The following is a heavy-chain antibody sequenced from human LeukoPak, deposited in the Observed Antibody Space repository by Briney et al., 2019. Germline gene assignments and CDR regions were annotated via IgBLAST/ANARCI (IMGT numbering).Heavy chain of an antibody. J-gene: IGHJ4*02. V-gene: IGHV1-2*02. Sequence: GASVKVSCKASGYTFTGYYLHWVRQAPGQGLEWMGWINPNSGGTNYAQKFQGRVTMTRDTSITTAYMELSRLRSDDTAVYYCARDGATRSLPDYWGQGTLVTVSS. CDR2: INPNSGGT. D-gene: IGHD1-26*01. CDR1: GYTFTGYY. CDR3: ARDGATRSLPDY.